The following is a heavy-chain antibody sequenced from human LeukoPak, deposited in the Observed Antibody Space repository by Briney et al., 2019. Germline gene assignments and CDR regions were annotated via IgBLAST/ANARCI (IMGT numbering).Heavy chain of an antibody. Sequence: GGSLGLSCAASGLTFSSYVMSWVRQTPGKGLEWVSAISGSGDTTSYADSVKGRFTISRDNSKNTLYLQMNSLRAEDTAVYYCANPGRVSGSYNPFDYWGQGTLVTVSS. D-gene: IGHD3-10*01. CDR2: ISGSGDTT. CDR3: ANPGRVSGSYNPFDY. CDR1: GLTFSSYV. J-gene: IGHJ4*02. V-gene: IGHV3-23*01.